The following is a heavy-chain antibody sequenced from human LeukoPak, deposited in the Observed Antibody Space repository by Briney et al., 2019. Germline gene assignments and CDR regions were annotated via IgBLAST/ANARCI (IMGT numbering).Heavy chain of an antibody. CDR3: TRGSIAYYYMDV. J-gene: IGHJ6*03. V-gene: IGHV4-39*07. D-gene: IGHD3-22*01. Sequence: SETLSLTCTVSGGSISSSSYYWGWIRQPPGKGLEWIGSIYYSGSTNYNPSLKSRVTISVDTSKNQFSLKLSSVTAADTAVYYCTRGSIAYYYMDVWGKGTTVTISS. CDR1: GGSISSSSYY. CDR2: IYYSGST.